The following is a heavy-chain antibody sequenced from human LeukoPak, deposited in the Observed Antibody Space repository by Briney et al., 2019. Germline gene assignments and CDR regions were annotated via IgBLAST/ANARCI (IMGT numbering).Heavy chain of an antibody. V-gene: IGHV5-51*01. D-gene: IGHD3-3*01. CDR2: IYPGDSDT. Sequence: GESLKISCKGSGYRFTDYWIGWVRQMPGKGLEWMGIIYPGDSDTRYSPSFEGQVTISADKSITTAYLHWSSLKASDTAMYYCASTSFGTPYNAMDIWGKGTTVTVSS. CDR3: ASTSFGTPYNAMDI. CDR1: GYRFTDYW. J-gene: IGHJ6*03.